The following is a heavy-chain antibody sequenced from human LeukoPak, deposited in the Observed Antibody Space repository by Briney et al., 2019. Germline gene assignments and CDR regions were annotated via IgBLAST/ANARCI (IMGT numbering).Heavy chain of an antibody. V-gene: IGHV1-58*01. CDR3: AADCSSTSCYTYYYYGMDV. CDR1: GFTFTSSA. Sequence: SVKVSCKASGFTFTSSAVQWVRQARGQRLEWIGWIVVGSGNTNYAQKFQERVTITRDMSTSTAYMELSSLRSEDTAVYYCAADCSSTSCYTYYYYGMDVWGQGTLVTVSS. D-gene: IGHD2-2*02. J-gene: IGHJ6*02. CDR2: IVVGSGNT.